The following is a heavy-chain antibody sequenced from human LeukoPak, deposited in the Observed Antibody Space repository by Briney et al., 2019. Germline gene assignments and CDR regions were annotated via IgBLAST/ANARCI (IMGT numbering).Heavy chain of an antibody. J-gene: IGHJ4*02. V-gene: IGHV1-18*01. CDR3: ARYSSGQIDY. D-gene: IGHD3-22*01. CDR2: ISTYNGYT. Sequence: GASVKVSCKASGYTFITYGISWVREAPGQGLEWVGWISTYNGYTNYPQKLQGRVTMTTDTSTSTAYMELRSLRSDDTAVYYCARYSSGQIDYWGQGTLVTVSS. CDR1: GYTFITYG.